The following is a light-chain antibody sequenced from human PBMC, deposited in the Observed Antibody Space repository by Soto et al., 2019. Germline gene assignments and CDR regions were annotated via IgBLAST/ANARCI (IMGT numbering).Light chain of an antibody. V-gene: IGKV3-20*01. CDR2: GAS. J-gene: IGKJ1*01. Sequence: EIVLTQSPGTLSLSQGDTAALSCRASQSVSNNYLAWYQQKPGQAPRLLIYGASSRATGIPDRFSGSASGTDFTLTISRLEPEDFAVYYCQQYGTSPRMFGQGTKVEIK. CDR1: QSVSNNY. CDR3: QQYGTSPRM.